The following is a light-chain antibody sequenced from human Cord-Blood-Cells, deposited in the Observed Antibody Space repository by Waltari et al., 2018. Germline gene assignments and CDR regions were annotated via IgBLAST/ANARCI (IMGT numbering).Light chain of an antibody. Sequence: EIVMRQSPATLSVSPGDRATLSGRASQRVSSNLAWYQQKPGPAPSVLIYGASTRATGIPARFSGSVSWTEFTLTISSLQSEDFAVYYCQQYNNWPLYTFGQGTKLEIK. CDR2: GAS. CDR3: QQYNNWPLYT. CDR1: QRVSSN. J-gene: IGKJ2*01. V-gene: IGKV3-15*01.